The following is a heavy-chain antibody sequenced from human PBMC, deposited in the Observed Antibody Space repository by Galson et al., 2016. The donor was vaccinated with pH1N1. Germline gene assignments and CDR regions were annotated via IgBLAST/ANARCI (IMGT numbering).Heavy chain of an antibody. J-gene: IGHJ4*02. Sequence: SETLSLTCTVSGGSISSSSYYWGWIRQPPGKGLEWIGSIFYSGSTYYNPSLKSRFTIAVDTSKNQFSLKLTSVTAADTAVYYCARHRPRPVFVPAAASDWGQGTLVTVSS. CDR3: ARHRPRPVFVPAAASD. V-gene: IGHV4-39*01. D-gene: IGHD2-2*01. CDR2: IFYSGST. CDR1: GGSISSSSYY.